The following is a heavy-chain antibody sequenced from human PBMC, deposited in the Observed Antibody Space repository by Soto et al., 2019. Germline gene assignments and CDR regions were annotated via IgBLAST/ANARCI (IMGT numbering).Heavy chain of an antibody. Sequence: SETRSLTCTVSGGSISSSSYYWGWIRQPPGKGLEWIGSIYYSGSTYYNPSLKSRVTISVDTSKNQFSLKLSSVTAADTAVYYCAVGWRIPHYFDYWGQGTLVTVSS. D-gene: IGHD1-26*01. CDR2: IYYSGST. CDR1: GGSISSSSYY. V-gene: IGHV4-39*01. CDR3: AVGWRIPHYFDY. J-gene: IGHJ4*02.